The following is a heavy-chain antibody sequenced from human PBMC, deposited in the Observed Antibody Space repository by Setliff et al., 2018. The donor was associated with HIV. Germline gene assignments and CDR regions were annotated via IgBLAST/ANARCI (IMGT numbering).Heavy chain of an antibody. CDR1: GGSISSADYY. CDR3: VRGPQWLVQKGRVYYFDY. Sequence: SETLSLTCTVSGGSISSADYYWSWIRQPPGKGLEWIGYIYYSGSTYYNPSLQSRVTISVDTSKNQVSLKLNSMTAADTAVYFCVRGPQWLVQKGRVYYFDYWGQGALVTVSS. J-gene: IGHJ4*02. V-gene: IGHV4-30-4*08. D-gene: IGHD6-19*01. CDR2: IYYSGST.